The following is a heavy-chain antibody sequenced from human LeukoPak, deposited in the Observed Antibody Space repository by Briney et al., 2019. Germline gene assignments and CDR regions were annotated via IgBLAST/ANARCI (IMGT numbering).Heavy chain of an antibody. D-gene: IGHD5-12*01. CDR3: AREGIVATFYYYYGMDV. CDR1: GFTFSDYY. Sequence: GGSLRLSCAASGFTFSDYYMSWIRQAPGKGLEWVSYISSSGSTIYYADSVKGRFTISRDNAKNSLYLQMNSLRAEDTAVYYCAREGIVATFYYYYGMDVWGQGTKVTVSS. CDR2: ISSSGSTI. V-gene: IGHV3-11*01. J-gene: IGHJ6*02.